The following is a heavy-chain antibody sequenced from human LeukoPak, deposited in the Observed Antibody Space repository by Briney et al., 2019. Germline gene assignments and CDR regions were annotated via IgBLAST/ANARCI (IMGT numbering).Heavy chain of an antibody. D-gene: IGHD3-22*01. CDR1: GYTFTTYY. Sequence: ASVKVSCKASGYTFTTYYMHWVRQAPGQGLEWMGIINPGGGSTSYAQKFQGRVTMTRDTSTNTVYMELSSLRSEDTAVYYCARVGYYDSSGYYWRYMDVWGKGTTVTVSS. J-gene: IGHJ6*03. CDR2: INPGGGST. CDR3: ARVGYYDSSGYYWRYMDV. V-gene: IGHV1-46*01.